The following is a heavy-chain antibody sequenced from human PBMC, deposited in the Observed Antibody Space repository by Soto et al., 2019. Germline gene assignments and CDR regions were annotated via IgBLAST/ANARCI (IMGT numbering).Heavy chain of an antibody. Sequence: EVQLVESGGGLVKPGGSLRLSCAASGFTFSNAWMSWVRQAPGKGLEWVGRIKSKTDGGTTDYAAPVKGRFTISRDNAKNSLFLQMNSLRVEDTAVYYCARDGCTSASCDIYGMDVWGQGTTVTVSS. CDR1: GFTFSNAW. J-gene: IGHJ6*02. CDR3: ARDGCTSASCDIYGMDV. V-gene: IGHV3-15*01. CDR2: IKSKTDGGTT. D-gene: IGHD2-2*02.